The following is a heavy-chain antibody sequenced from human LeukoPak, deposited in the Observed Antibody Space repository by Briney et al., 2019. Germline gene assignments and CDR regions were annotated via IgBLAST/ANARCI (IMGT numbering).Heavy chain of an antibody. Sequence: GGSLRLSCAASGFTFSSYWMSWVRQAPGKGLEWVANIKQDGSEKYYVDSVKGRFTISRDNAKNSLYLQMNSLRAEDTAVYYCARKWIQLWIDAFDIWGQGTMVTASS. CDR2: IKQDGSEK. CDR1: GFTFSSYW. V-gene: IGHV3-7*01. CDR3: ARKWIQLWIDAFDI. J-gene: IGHJ3*02. D-gene: IGHD5-18*01.